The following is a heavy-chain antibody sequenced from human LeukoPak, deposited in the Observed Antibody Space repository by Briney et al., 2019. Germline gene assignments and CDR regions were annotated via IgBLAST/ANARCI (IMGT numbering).Heavy chain of an antibody. Sequence: GGSLRLSCAASGFTFSSYSMNWVRQAPGKGLEWDSYISSSSSTIYYADSVKGRFTISRDISKNTLYLQMNSPRAEDTAVYYCARGERKGFDYWGQGTLVTVSS. V-gene: IGHV3-48*01. D-gene: IGHD5-24*01. J-gene: IGHJ4*02. CDR3: ARGERKGFDY. CDR1: GFTFSSYS. CDR2: ISSSSSTI.